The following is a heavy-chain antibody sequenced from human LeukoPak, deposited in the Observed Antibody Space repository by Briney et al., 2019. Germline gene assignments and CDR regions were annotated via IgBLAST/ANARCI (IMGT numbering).Heavy chain of an antibody. Sequence: ASVKVSCKASGYTFTSYYMHWVRQAPGQGLEWMGIINPSGGSTSYAQKFQGRVTMTRDTSTSTVYMGLSSLRSEDTAVYYCARVPNWYGPFDPWGQGTLVTVSS. CDR2: INPSGGST. CDR1: GYTFTSYY. J-gene: IGHJ5*02. D-gene: IGHD3-10*01. V-gene: IGHV1-46*01. CDR3: ARVPNWYGPFDP.